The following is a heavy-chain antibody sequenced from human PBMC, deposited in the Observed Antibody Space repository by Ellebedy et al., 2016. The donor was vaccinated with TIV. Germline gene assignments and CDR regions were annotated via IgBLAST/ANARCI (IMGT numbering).Heavy chain of an antibody. J-gene: IGHJ4*02. CDR3: ARTLGYCSGGSCYSELPIFDY. CDR1: GGTFSSYA. CDR2: ISYDGSNK. D-gene: IGHD2-15*01. V-gene: IGHV3-30-3*01. Sequence: SCXASGGTFSSYAMHWVRQAPGKGLEWVAVISYDGSNKYYADSVKGRFTISRDNSKNTLYLQMNSLRAEDTAVYYCARTLGYCSGGSCYSELPIFDYWGQGTLVTVSS.